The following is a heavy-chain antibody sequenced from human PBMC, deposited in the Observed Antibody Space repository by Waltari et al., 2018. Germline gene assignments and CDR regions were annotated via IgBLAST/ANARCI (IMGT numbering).Heavy chain of an antibody. V-gene: IGHV1-8*01. D-gene: IGHD1-26*01. CDR2: MNPNSGNT. Sequence: QVQLVQSGAEVKKPGASVKVSCKASGYTFTSYDINWVRQATGQGLEWMGWMNPNSGNTGYAQKFQGRVTMTRNTSISTAYMELSSLRSEDTAVYYCARARSGSRRTPYNWFDPWGQGTLVTVSS. CDR3: ARARSGSRRTPYNWFDP. CDR1: GYTFTSYD. J-gene: IGHJ5*02.